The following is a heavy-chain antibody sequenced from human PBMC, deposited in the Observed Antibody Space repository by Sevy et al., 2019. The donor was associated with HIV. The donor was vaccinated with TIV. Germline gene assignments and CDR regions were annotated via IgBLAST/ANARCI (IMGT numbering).Heavy chain of an antibody. J-gene: IGHJ4*02. CDR3: ARGDPSNTFDY. V-gene: IGHV4-30-2*01. Sequence: SETLSLTCAVSGDSISSGGYSRNWIRQTPGKGLEWIGYMYDSGSTYSNPSLQSRVTISVDRSKNQFSLKLTSVTAADTAVYYCARGDPSNTFDYWGQGTLVTVSS. CDR2: MYDSGST. CDR1: GDSISSGGYS.